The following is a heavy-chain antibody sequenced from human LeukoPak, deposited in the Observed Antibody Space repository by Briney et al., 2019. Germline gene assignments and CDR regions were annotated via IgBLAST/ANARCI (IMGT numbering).Heavy chain of an antibody. V-gene: IGHV1-2*06. D-gene: IGHD1-7*01. Sequence: ASVKVSCKASGYTFTGYYMHWVRQAPGQGLEWMGRINPNSGGTNYAQKFQGRVTMTRDTSISTPYMELSRLRSDDTAVYYCAVRTGTTSYYYYMDVWGKGTTVTVSS. CDR3: AVRTGTTSYYYYMDV. CDR2: INPNSGGT. J-gene: IGHJ6*03. CDR1: GYTFTGYY.